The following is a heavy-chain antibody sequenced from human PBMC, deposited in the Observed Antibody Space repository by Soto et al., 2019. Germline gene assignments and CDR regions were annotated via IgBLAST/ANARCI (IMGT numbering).Heavy chain of an antibody. D-gene: IGHD1-26*01. CDR1: GGSISSSSYY. CDR3: ARRWSCSFEYSGSYYLYISPAF. V-gene: IGHV4-39*01. CDR2: IYYSGST. J-gene: IGHJ4*02. Sequence: SETLSLTCTVSGGSISSSSYYWGWIRQPPGKGLEWIGSIYYSGSTYYNPSLKSRVTISVDTSKNQFSLKLSSVTAADTAVYYCARRWSCSFEYSGSYYLYISPAFWGQGTLVTVSS.